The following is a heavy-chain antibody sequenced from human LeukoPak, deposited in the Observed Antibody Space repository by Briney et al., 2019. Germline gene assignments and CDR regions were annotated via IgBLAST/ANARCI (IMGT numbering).Heavy chain of an antibody. V-gene: IGHV4-59*01. CDR2: IYYSGST. D-gene: IGHD3-9*01. Sequence: SETLSLTCTVSGGSISSYYWSWIRQPPGKGLEWIGYIYYSGSTNYNPSLKSRVTISVDTSKNQFSLKLSSVTAADTAVYYCASTRYGTDDFVYWGQGTLVTVSS. CDR3: ASTRYGTDDFVY. J-gene: IGHJ4*02. CDR1: GGSISSYY.